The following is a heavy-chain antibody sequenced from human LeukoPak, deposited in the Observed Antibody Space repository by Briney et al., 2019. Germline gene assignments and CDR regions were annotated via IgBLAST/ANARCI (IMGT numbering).Heavy chain of an antibody. J-gene: IGHJ4*02. CDR2: ISYDGSNK. D-gene: IGHD3-10*01. V-gene: IGHV3-30*04. CDR1: GFTFSSYA. CDR3: ARALWFGETFPAY. Sequence: PGGSLRLSCAASGFTFSSYAMHWVRQAPGKGLEWVAVISYDGSNKYYADSVKGRFTISRDNSKNTLYLQMNSLRAEDTAVYYCARALWFGETFPAYWGQGTLVTVSS.